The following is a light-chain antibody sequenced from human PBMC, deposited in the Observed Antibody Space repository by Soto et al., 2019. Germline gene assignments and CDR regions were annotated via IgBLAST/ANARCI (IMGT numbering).Light chain of an antibody. CDR3: QQRSNWPPIA. CDR1: QTVSDF. CDR2: DAT. Sequence: ESVLTQSPATLTLSPGARATLSCRASQTVSDFVAWYQQKPGQAPRLLLYDATNRATGIPARFSGSGSGTDFTLTISSLEPEDFAVYDCQQRSNWPPIAFGQGTRLEIK. V-gene: IGKV3-11*01. J-gene: IGKJ5*01.